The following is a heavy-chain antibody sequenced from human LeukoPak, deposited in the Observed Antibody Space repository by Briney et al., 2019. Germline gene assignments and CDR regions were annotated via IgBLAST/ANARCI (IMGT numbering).Heavy chain of an antibody. D-gene: IGHD2-21*01. CDR1: GFTFSSSA. Sequence: GGSLRLSCAASGFTFSSSAMHWVRQAPGKGLEWVAVISYDGSNKYYADSVKGRFTISRDNSKNTLYLQMNSLRAEDTAVYYCARVGYGGDTTNLDYWGQGTLVTVSS. V-gene: IGHV3-30-3*01. CDR2: ISYDGSNK. J-gene: IGHJ4*02. CDR3: ARVGYGGDTTNLDY.